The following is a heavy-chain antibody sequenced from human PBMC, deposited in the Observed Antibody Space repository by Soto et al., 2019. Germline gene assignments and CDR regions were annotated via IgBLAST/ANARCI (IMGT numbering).Heavy chain of an antibody. CDR1: GFSFGGYA. CDR2: ISGGGGST. J-gene: IGHJ4*02. CDR3: AKTESLNGYYNACDY. D-gene: IGHD3-9*01. V-gene: IGHV3-23*01. Sequence: EVQLSQSGGGLVQPGGSLRLSCAASGFSFGGYAVTWVRQAPGRELEWVSAISGGGGSTYFAASVNGRFTISRDNSLNTVHLQMSSLRAEDTVIYYCAKTESLNGYYNACDYCGRGTQVTVSS.